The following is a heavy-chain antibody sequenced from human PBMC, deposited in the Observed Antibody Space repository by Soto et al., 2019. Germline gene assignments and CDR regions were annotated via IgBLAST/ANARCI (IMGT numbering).Heavy chain of an antibody. V-gene: IGHV3-48*03. CDR1: GFTYSAYE. J-gene: IGHJ6*02. Sequence: EVQLVESGGGLVQPGGSLRLSCAVSGFTYSAYEMNWVRQAPGKGLEWVAYISSSGSIRYYADSVQGRFTISRDNANNSLYLQMNSLRAEDTAVYYCARDLRTLDRGVTYGMDVWGQGTTVTVSS. D-gene: IGHD3-10*01. CDR2: ISSSGSIR. CDR3: ARDLRTLDRGVTYGMDV.